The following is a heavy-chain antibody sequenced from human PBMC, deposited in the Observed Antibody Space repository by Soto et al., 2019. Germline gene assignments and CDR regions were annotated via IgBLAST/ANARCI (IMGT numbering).Heavy chain of an antibody. J-gene: IGHJ4*02. CDR3: AKEACSSGCMIDY. V-gene: IGHV3-23*01. CDR2: SSGSCGST. Sequence: PGVSLSLSCAASGFTFDDYAMHWVRPAPGKGLEWVSASSGSCGSTYYADSVKGRFTISRDNSKNTLYLQMNSLRAEDTAVYYCAKEACSSGCMIDYWGQGTLVTVSS. CDR1: GFTFDDYA. D-gene: IGHD6-19*01.